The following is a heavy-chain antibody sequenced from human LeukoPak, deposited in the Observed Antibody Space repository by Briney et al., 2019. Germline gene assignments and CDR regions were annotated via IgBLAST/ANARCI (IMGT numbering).Heavy chain of an antibody. Sequence: ASVKVSCKASGYTFTSYGISWVRQAPGQGLEWMGWISAYNGNTNYAQKLQGRVTMTTDTSTSTAYMGLRSLRSDDTAVYYCASSNRGSYYGYGWFDPWGQGTLVTVSS. D-gene: IGHD1-26*01. V-gene: IGHV1-18*01. CDR1: GYTFTSYG. J-gene: IGHJ5*02. CDR2: ISAYNGNT. CDR3: ASSNRGSYYGYGWFDP.